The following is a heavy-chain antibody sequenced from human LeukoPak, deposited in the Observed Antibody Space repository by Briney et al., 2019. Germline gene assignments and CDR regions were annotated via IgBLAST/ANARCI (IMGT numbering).Heavy chain of an antibody. D-gene: IGHD6-19*01. CDR1: GGSISSYY. CDR3: GRALGRLDENWFDP. J-gene: IGHJ5*02. CDR2: IYYSGST. Sequence: SETLSLTCTVSGGSISSYYWSWIRQPPGKGLEWIGYIYYSGSTNYNPSLKSRVTISVDTSKNPFSLKLSSVTAADTAVYYCGRALGRLDENWFDPWGQGTLVTVSS. V-gene: IGHV4-59*08.